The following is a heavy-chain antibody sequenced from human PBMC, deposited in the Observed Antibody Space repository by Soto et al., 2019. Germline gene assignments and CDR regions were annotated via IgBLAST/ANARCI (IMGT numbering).Heavy chain of an antibody. CDR1: GYTFTGYY. Sequence: QVQLVQSGAEVKKPGASVKVSCKASGYTFTGYYMHWVRQAPGQGLEWMGWINPNSGGTNYAQKFQGRVTMTRDTSIITAYMELSRLRSVDTAVYYCARERTAYCSSSSCHRYGMDVRGQGTTVTVSS. CDR2: INPNSGGT. CDR3: ARERTAYCSSSSCHRYGMDV. D-gene: IGHD2-2*02. J-gene: IGHJ6*02. V-gene: IGHV1-2*02.